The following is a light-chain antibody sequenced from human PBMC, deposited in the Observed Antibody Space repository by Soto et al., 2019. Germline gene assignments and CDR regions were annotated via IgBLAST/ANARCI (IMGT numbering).Light chain of an antibody. V-gene: IGKV1-39*01. CDR1: QSINNY. CDR2: SAS. J-gene: IGKJ5*01. CDR3: QQSLTMTLT. Sequence: DIQMTQSPASLSVSVGDRVTITCRASQSINNYLNWYQQKPGQAPKLLIRSASTLQRGVPSRFSGSGYRTDFTLTITNLQPDDIATYYCQQSLTMTLTFGHGTRLHIK.